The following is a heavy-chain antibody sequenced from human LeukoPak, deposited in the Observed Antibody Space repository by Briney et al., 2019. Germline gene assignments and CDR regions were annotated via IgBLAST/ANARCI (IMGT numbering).Heavy chain of an antibody. CDR2: ISGSGGST. Sequence: GGSLRLSCAASGFTFSSYAMSWVRQAPGKGLEWVSAISGSGGSTYYADSVKGRFTISRDNSKNTLYLQMNSLRAEDTAAYYCXKXXXXXVXXXXXXWGQXTLVTVXS. CDR1: GFTFSSYA. CDR3: XKXXXXXVXXXXXX. J-gene: IGHJ5*02. V-gene: IGHV3-23*01.